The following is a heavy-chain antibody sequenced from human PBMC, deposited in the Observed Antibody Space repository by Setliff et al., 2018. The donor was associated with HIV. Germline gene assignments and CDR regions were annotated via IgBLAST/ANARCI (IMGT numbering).Heavy chain of an antibody. J-gene: IGHJ6*03. Sequence: LRLSCAASGFTFSRYGMHWVRQAPGKGLEWVAVIWYDGNNKQYADSMKGRFTISRVNSNNMLYLQMNSLRAEDTAVYYCAREESSSSWGYYHYYMDVWGKGTTVTVSS. V-gene: IGHV3-33*01. D-gene: IGHD3-16*01. CDR3: AREESSSSWGYYHYYMDV. CDR1: GFTFSRYG. CDR2: IWYDGNNK.